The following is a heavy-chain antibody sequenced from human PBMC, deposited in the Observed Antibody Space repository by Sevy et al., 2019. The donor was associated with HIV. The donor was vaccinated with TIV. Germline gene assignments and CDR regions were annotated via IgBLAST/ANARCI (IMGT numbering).Heavy chain of an antibody. J-gene: IGHJ4*02. CDR3: ARVAVEYCTNDCYHRFDH. V-gene: IGHV3-30*04. Sequence: GGSLRLSCVASGFTFPIYSVVWVRRAPGKGLEWLTLISFDGNNRYYADSVKGRFTISRDNSNIILYLQMTGLRVEERALYFCARVAVEYCTNDCYHRFDHSGLGTLVTVSS. CDR2: ISFDGNNR. CDR1: GFTFPIYS. D-gene: IGHD2-8*01.